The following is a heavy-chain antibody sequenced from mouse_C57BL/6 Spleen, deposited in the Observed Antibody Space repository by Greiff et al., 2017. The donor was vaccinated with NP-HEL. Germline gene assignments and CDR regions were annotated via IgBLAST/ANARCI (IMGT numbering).Heavy chain of an antibody. CDR1: GFTFSDYG. Sequence: EVHLVESGGGLVKPGGSLKLSCAASGFTFSDYGMHWVRQAPEKGLEWVAYISSGSSTIYYADTVKGRFTISRDNAKNTLFLQRTSMRSEDTAMYYCARLYGSRAWFAYWGQGTLVTVSA. J-gene: IGHJ3*01. D-gene: IGHD1-1*01. V-gene: IGHV5-17*01. CDR3: ARLYGSRAWFAY. CDR2: ISSGSSTI.